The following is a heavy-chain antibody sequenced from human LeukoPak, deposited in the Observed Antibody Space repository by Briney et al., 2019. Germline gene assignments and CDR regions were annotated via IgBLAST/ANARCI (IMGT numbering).Heavy chain of an antibody. D-gene: IGHD4-23*01. CDR3: ARDRTVVTPGYYFDY. V-gene: IGHV3-48*02. CDR2: ISSSSTTI. J-gene: IGHJ4*02. CDR1: GFAFNTYS. Sequence: PGGSLRLSCAASGFAFNTYSMNWVRQAPGKGLEWVSFISSSSTTIYYAASVKGRFTISRDNAKNSLYLQMNSLRDEDTAVYYCARDRTVVTPGYYFDYWGQGTLVTVSS.